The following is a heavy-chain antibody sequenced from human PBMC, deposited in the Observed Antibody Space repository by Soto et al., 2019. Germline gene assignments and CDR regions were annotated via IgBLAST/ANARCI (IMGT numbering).Heavy chain of an antibody. CDR1: VFTFSNWW. D-gene: IGHD6-19*01. V-gene: IGHV3-74*01. Sequence: GSLRLSCAASVFTFSNWWMHWVRQTPGRGLVWVSHINGDGSTTNYADSVKGRFTISRDNAKNTLYLQTNSLRVEDTGVYYCARDYISGTPNYWGQGTLVTVSS. CDR3: ARDYISGTPNY. J-gene: IGHJ4*02. CDR2: INGDGSTT.